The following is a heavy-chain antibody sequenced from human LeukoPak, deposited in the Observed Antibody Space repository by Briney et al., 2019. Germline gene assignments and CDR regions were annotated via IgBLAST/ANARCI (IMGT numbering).Heavy chain of an antibody. CDR3: VKDAERGFDYSNSLEK. CDR1: KFIFSHYG. V-gene: IGHV3-33*06. D-gene: IGHD4-11*01. J-gene: IGHJ4*02. CDR2: IFNDGSNQ. Sequence: GVSLRLSCAASKFIFSHYGMHWVRQAPGKGLEWVAVIFNDGSNQYYADSVKGRFTVSRDNSQNMLYLQMNSLRPEDTAVYYCVKDAERGFDYSNSLEKWGQGTLVTVSS.